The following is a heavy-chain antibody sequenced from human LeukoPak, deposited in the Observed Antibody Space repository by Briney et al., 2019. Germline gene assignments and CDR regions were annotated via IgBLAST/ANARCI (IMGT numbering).Heavy chain of an antibody. J-gene: IGHJ4*02. Sequence: PGGSLRLSCAASGFTFSSYEMNWVRQATGRALEWVSYISSSGSTIYYADSVKGRFTISRDNAKNSLYLQMNSLRAEDTAVYYCASRSPVVVVAGSTDYWGQGTLVTVSS. CDR1: GFTFSSYE. CDR2: ISSSGSTI. V-gene: IGHV3-48*03. D-gene: IGHD2-15*01. CDR3: ASRSPVVVVAGSTDY.